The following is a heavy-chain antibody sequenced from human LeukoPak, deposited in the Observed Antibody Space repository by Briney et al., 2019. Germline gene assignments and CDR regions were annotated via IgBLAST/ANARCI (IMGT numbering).Heavy chain of an antibody. J-gene: IGHJ6*02. CDR2: LSDSGGST. CDR3: ARVPSVPAAMAYYYYGMDV. Sequence: GGSLRLSCAASGFTFTNYGMNWVRQAPGKGLEWVSGLSDSGGSTYYADSVKGRFTISRDNSKNTLYLQMNSLRAEDTAVYYCARVPSVPAAMAYYYYGMDVWGQGTTVTVSS. D-gene: IGHD2-2*01. V-gene: IGHV3-23*01. CDR1: GFTFTNYG.